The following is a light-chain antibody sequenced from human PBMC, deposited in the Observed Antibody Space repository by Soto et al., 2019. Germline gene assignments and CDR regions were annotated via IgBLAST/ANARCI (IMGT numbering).Light chain of an antibody. V-gene: IGLV2-14*03. J-gene: IGLJ1*01. CDR2: DVS. Sequence: QSALTQPASVSGSPGQSITISCTGTSGDVGAYNYVSWYQLHPGKAPKLMIYDVSNRPSGVSNRFSGSKSGNTASLTISGLQAEDEPDYFCSSFTTSSTRVFGTGTKLTVL. CDR3: SSFTTSSTRV. CDR1: SGDVGAYNY.